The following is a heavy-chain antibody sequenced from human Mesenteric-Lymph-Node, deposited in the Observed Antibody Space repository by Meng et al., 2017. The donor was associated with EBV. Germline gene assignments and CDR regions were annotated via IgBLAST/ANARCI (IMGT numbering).Heavy chain of an antibody. V-gene: IGHV4-4*02. J-gene: IGHJ4*02. CDR3: AEVLNGYYYFDY. CDR1: GPSITGPNW. D-gene: IGHD2-8*01. Sequence: NPSWPSPLPCPVSGPSITGPNWWTGVRQPPGKGLECIGEVYHSGSTNYNPSLKGRVSMSVDTSKNHFSLKWTSVTAADTAMYYCAEVLNGYYYFDYWGQGTLVTVSS. CDR2: VYHSGST.